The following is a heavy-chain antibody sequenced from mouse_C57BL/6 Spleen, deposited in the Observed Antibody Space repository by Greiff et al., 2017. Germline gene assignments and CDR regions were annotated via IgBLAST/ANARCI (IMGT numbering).Heavy chain of an antibody. CDR3: ARRGGSSYVGFAY. J-gene: IGHJ3*01. V-gene: IGHV1-50*01. CDR2: IDPSDSYT. D-gene: IGHD1-1*01. CDR1: GYTFTSYW. Sequence: QVQLQQPGAELVKPGASVKLSCKASGYTFTSYWMQWVKQRPGQGLEWIGEIDPSDSYTNYNQKFKGKATLTVDTSSSTAYMQLSSLTSEDSAVYYCARRGGSSYVGFAYWGQGTLVTVSA.